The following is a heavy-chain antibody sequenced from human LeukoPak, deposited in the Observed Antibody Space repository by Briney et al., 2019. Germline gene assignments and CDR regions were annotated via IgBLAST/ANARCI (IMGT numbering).Heavy chain of an antibody. CDR1: GFTFSTYW. J-gene: IGHJ4*02. V-gene: IGHV3-7*01. Sequence: GGSLRLSCAASGFTFSTYWMSWVRQAPGKELELVATINQDGSEKYYVDSVKGRFTISRDNAKHSLYLQIDSLRAEDTAMFYCARDKQVGATLLDCWGQGTLVTVSS. CDR3: ARDKQVGATLLDC. D-gene: IGHD1-26*01. CDR2: INQDGSEK.